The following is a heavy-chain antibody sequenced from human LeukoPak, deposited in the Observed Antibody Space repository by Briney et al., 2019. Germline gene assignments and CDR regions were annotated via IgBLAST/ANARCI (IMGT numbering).Heavy chain of an antibody. D-gene: IGHD3-22*01. Sequence: PSETLSLTCNVSGGSISGYYWSWIRQPPGKGLEWIAYIYYNGISNYNPSLKSRVIISVDSSKNQFSLKLTSVTAADTAVYYCARQTYCYDNSGYSNWLDPWGQGTLVTVSS. J-gene: IGHJ5*02. CDR3: ARQTYCYDNSGYSNWLDP. CDR2: IYYNGIS. CDR1: GGSISGYY. V-gene: IGHV4-59*01.